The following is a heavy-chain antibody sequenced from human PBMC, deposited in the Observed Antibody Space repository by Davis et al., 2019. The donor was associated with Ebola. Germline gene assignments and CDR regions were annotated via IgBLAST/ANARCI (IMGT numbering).Heavy chain of an antibody. CDR2: THSGGST. J-gene: IGHJ4*02. V-gene: IGHV3-53*04. D-gene: IGHD3-22*01. Sequence: GESLKISCADSVITFSSYAMTWVRQAPGKGLVWVSVTHSGGSTYYADSVKGRFTISRHISKNTLSLQMNSLRPEDTAVYYCATSNYFDSSGYYYWGTGTLVRISS. CDR3: ATSNYFDSSGYYY. CDR1: VITFSSYA.